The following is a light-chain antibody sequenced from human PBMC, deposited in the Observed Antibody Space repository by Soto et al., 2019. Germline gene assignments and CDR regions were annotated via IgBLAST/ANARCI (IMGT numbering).Light chain of an antibody. CDR1: QSISNF. V-gene: IGKV1-39*01. CDR3: QQSYNFPRT. Sequence: DIQLTQSPSSLSASVGDSVTITCRASQSISNFLNWYQQKPGQAPKLLISSASNVQSGVPSRFSGRGSGTEFTLTISGLQPEDSASYCCQQSYNFPRTFGQGTKVDIK. CDR2: SAS. J-gene: IGKJ1*01.